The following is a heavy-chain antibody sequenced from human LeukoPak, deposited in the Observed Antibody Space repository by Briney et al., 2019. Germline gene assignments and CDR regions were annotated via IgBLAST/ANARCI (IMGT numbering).Heavy chain of an antibody. Sequence: GRSLRLSCAASGFTFSRYGMHWVRRAPGKGLEWVAVIWYDGSNKYYADSVKGRFTISRDNSKNTLYLQLNSLRDEDTAVYYCARDSPAGIHDYWGQGILVTVFS. V-gene: IGHV3-33*01. CDR2: IWYDGSNK. D-gene: IGHD5-18*01. J-gene: IGHJ4*02. CDR3: ARDSPAGIHDY. CDR1: GFTFSRYG.